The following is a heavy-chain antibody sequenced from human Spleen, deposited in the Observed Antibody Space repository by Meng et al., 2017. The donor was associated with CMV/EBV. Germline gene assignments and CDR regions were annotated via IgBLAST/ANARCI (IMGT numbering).Heavy chain of an antibody. V-gene: IGHV1-69*04. J-gene: IGHJ5*02. Sequence: GGTFSSYTISWVRQAPGQGLEWMGRIIPILGIANYAQKFQGRVTITADKSTSTAYMELSSLRSEDTAVYYCARDPLVGATPSGWFDPWGQGTLVTVSS. D-gene: IGHD1-26*01. CDR2: IIPILGIA. CDR1: GGTFSSYT. CDR3: ARDPLVGATPSGWFDP.